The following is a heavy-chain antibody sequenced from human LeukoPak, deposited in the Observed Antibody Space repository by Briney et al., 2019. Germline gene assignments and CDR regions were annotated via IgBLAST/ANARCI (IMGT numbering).Heavy chain of an antibody. CDR3: ARDYYDSSGYYYSTPYFDY. CDR2: IYYSGST. J-gene: IGHJ4*02. V-gene: IGHV4-38-2*02. CDR1: GYSISSGYY. D-gene: IGHD3-22*01. Sequence: SETLSLTCTVSGYSISSGYYWGWIRQPPGKGLEWIGSIYYSGSTYYNPSLKSRVTISVDTSKNQFSLKLSSVTAADTAVYYCARDYYDSSGYYYSTPYFDYWGQGTLVTVSS.